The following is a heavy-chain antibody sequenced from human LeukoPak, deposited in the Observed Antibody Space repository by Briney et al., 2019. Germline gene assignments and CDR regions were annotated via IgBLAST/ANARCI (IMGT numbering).Heavy chain of an antibody. CDR3: ARDPYSYGYHLFDY. D-gene: IGHD5-18*01. J-gene: IGHJ4*02. V-gene: IGHV3-21*01. CDR1: GFTFSSYS. Sequence: PGGSLRLSCAASGFTFSSYSMNWVRQAPGKGLEWVSSISSSSSYIYYADSVKGRFTISRDNAKNSLYLQMNSLRAEDTAVYYCARDPYSYGYHLFDYWGQGTLVTVSS. CDR2: ISSSSSYI.